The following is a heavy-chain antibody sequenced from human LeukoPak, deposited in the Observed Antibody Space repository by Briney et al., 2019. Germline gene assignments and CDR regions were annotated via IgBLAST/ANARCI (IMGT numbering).Heavy chain of an antibody. D-gene: IGHD2-15*01. CDR3: ARGPYCSGGSCYLIYYFDY. J-gene: IGHJ4*02. Sequence: SETLSLTCAVYGGSFSGYYWSWIRQPPGKGLEWIGEINHSGSTNYNPSLKSRVTISADTSKNQFSLKLSSVTAADTAVYYCARGPYCSGGSCYLIYYFDYWGQGTLVTVSS. CDR2: INHSGST. V-gene: IGHV4-34*01. CDR1: GGSFSGYY.